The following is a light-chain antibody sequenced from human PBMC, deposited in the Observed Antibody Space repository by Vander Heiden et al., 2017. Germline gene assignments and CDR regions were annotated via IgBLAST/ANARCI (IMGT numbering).Light chain of an antibody. CDR1: ELGDKS. Sequence: SYELAQPPSVSVSPRQTATITCSGSELGDKSAKSVSWYQQRPGQAPLLVIYHNTKRPSGSPERFSASNSGNTATLTISGTQAMDEAEYHCQAWDSRTAVFGGGTKLTVL. V-gene: IGLV3-1*01. CDR3: QAWDSRTAV. J-gene: IGLJ2*01. CDR2: HNT.